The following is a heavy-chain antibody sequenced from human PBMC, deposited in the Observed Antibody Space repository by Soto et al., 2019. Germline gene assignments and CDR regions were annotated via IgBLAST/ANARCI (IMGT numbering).Heavy chain of an antibody. V-gene: IGHV4-59*08. Sequence: PSETLSLTCTVSGGSISSYYWSWIRQPPGKGLEWIGCMYYGGSTNYNPSLKSRVTISVDTSKMHVSLKLSSVAAADTAVYFCARGTPSPLIVRSSRGRGFDPWGQGTLVTVS. CDR3: ARGTPSPLIVRSSRGRGFDP. CDR2: MYYGGST. CDR1: GGSISSYY. D-gene: IGHD2-15*01. J-gene: IGHJ5*02.